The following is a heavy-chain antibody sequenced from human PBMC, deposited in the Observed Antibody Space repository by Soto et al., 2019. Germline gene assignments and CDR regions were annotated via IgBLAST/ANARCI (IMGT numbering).Heavy chain of an antibody. CDR2: ISGSGGST. Sequence: GGSLRLSCAASGFTFSSYAMSWVRQAPGKGLEWVSAISGSGGSTYYAESVKGRFIISRDKSENTLYLQMNSLRAEDTALYYCAKDLGSGKPYYYYAMDVWGQGTTVTVSS. D-gene: IGHD3-10*01. J-gene: IGHJ6*02. CDR3: AKDLGSGKPYYYYAMDV. CDR1: GFTFSSYA. V-gene: IGHV3-23*01.